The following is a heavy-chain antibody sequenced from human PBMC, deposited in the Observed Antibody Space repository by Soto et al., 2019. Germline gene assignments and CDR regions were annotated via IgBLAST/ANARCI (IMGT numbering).Heavy chain of an antibody. CDR2: IYYSGST. J-gene: IGHJ6*02. D-gene: IGHD4-17*01. Sequence: SETLSLTCTVSGGSISSYYWSWIRQPPGQGLEWIGYIYYSGSTNYNPSLKSRVTISVDTSKNQFSLKLSSVTAADTAVYYCARLVYGDYEYYYYGMDVWGQGTTVTVSS. CDR3: ARLVYGDYEYYYYGMDV. CDR1: GGSISSYY. V-gene: IGHV4-59*01.